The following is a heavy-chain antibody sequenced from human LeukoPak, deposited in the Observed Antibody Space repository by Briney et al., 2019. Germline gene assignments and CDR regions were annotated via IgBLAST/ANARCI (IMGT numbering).Heavy chain of an antibody. CDR1: GGSISSYY. D-gene: IGHD3-10*01. CDR2: IYYSGST. J-gene: IGHJ5*02. CDR3: ARGYGSGSNWFDP. V-gene: IGHV4-59*12. Sequence: SETLSLTCTVSGGSISSYYWSWIRQPPGKGLEWIGYIYYSGSTNYNPSLKSRVTMSVDTSKNQLSLKLNSVTAADTAVYYCARGYGSGSNWFDPWGQGTLVIASS.